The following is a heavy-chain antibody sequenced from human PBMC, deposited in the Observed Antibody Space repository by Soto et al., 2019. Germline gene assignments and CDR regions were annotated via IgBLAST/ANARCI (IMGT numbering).Heavy chain of an antibody. CDR1: GFSFSACW. CDR3: ARVFGYYGSSGYGT. CDR2: IKEDGSDK. J-gene: IGHJ3*01. V-gene: IGHV3-7*01. Sequence: EVQLVESGGGLVQPGGSLRLSCAASGFSFSACWMTWVRQAPGKGLEWVANIKEDGSDKYYVDSVKGRFTISRDNGKNSLYLQMNSLRAEDTAVYYCARVFGYYGSSGYGTWGQGTMVTVSS. D-gene: IGHD3-22*01.